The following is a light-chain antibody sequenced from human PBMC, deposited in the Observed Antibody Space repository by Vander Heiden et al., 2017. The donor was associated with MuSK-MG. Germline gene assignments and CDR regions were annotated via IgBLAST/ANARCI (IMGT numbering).Light chain of an antibody. Sequence: DIQMTQSQSSLSASVGDTVTITCRASQTIPNFLNWYQQKPGKAPKLLIYAASGLQSGVPSRFSGSRSVTNFTLTISSLQPEDFATYYCLQSSDTPPLIFGGGTKVEI. CDR3: LQSSDTPPLI. J-gene: IGKJ4*01. CDR2: AAS. V-gene: IGKV1-39*01. CDR1: QTIPNF.